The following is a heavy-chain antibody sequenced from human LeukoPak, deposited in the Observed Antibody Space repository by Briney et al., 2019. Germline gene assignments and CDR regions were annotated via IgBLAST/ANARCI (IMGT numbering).Heavy chain of an antibody. CDR3: ARDPYGSGSYYDDY. D-gene: IGHD3-10*01. CDR1: GGSFSGYY. V-gene: IGHV4-34*01. J-gene: IGHJ4*02. Sequence: SETLSLTCAVYGGSFSGYYWSWIRQPPGKGLEWIGEINHSGSTNYNPSLKSRVTISVDTSKNQFSLKLSSVTAADTAVYYCARDPYGSGSYYDDYWGQGTLVTVSS. CDR2: INHSGST.